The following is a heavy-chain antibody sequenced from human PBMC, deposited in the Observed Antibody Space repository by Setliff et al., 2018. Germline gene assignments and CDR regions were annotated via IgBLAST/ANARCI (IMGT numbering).Heavy chain of an antibody. V-gene: IGHV5-51*01. J-gene: IGHJ6*02. Sequence: AGESLKISCKGSGYSFTSYWIGWVRQMPGKGLEWMGIIYPGDSDTRYSPSFQGQVTISADKSISTAYLQWSSLKASDTAMYYCARRQGANWGSDYYYGMDVWGQGTTVTVSS. CDR1: GYSFTSYW. CDR3: ARRQGANWGSDYYYGMDV. D-gene: IGHD7-27*01. CDR2: IYPGDSDT.